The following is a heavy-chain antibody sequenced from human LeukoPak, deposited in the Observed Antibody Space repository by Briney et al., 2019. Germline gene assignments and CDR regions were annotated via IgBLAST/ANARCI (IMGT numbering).Heavy chain of an antibody. Sequence: ASVKVSCKASGYTFTSYDINWVRQATGQGLEWMGWMNPNSGNTGYAQKFQGRVTMTRNTSISTAYMELSSLRSEDKAVYYCARKRVGATLVDYWGQGTLVTVSS. V-gene: IGHV1-8*01. CDR3: ARKRVGATLVDY. D-gene: IGHD1-26*01. CDR1: GYTFTSYD. J-gene: IGHJ4*02. CDR2: MNPNSGNT.